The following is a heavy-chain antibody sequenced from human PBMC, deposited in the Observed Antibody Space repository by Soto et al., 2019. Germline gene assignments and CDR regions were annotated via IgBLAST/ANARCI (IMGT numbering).Heavy chain of an antibody. J-gene: IGHJ4*02. CDR2: VFLTGTT. D-gene: IGHD6-19*01. CDR1: GDSVSSPYY. CDR3: ARSAGWYAVHS. Sequence: QVQLQESGPGLVKPSGTLSLTCAVSGDSVSSPYYWCWVRQPPGKGLEWIGEVFLTGTTSYNPSLRSRVTISMDKSINQFSLDLSSVTAADTAVYYCARSAGWYAVHSWGPGTLVIVSS. V-gene: IGHV4-4*02.